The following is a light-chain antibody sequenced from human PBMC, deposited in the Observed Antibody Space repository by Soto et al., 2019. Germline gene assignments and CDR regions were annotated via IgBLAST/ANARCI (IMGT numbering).Light chain of an antibody. CDR3: HQYHKFPYT. CDR1: QSISAW. CDR2: KAS. V-gene: IGKV1-5*03. J-gene: IGKJ2*01. Sequence: DIQMTQSLSTLSASVEDRVTITCRASQSISAWLAWYQQTPGKAPKLLVYKASTLETGVPSRFSGSGSGTEFTLTISRLQPDDFATYYCHQYHKFPYTFGQGTKVEIK.